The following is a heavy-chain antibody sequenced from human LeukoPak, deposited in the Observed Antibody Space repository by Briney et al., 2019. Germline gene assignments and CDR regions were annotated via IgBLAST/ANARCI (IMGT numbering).Heavy chain of an antibody. D-gene: IGHD1-14*01. V-gene: IGHV4-39*01. J-gene: IGHJ5*02. CDR3: ARPHSLRRWFGP. CDR2: IYYSGST. Sequence: PSETLSLTCTVSGGSISSSSYYWGWIRQPPGKGLEWIGSIYYSGSTYYNPSLKSRVTISVDTSKKQFSLKLSSVTAADTAVYYCARPHSLRRWFGPWGQGTLVTVSS. CDR1: GGSISSSSYY.